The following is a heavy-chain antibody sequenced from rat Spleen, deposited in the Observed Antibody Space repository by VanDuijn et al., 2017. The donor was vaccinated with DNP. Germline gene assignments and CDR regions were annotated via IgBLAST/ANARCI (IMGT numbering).Heavy chain of an antibody. V-gene: IGHV2-47*01. CDR3: ARLYISGIDY. J-gene: IGHJ2*01. D-gene: IGHD4-3*01. CDR2: IWSNGDT. Sequence: QVHLKESGPGLVQPSQTLSLTCTVSGLSLTTNSITWIRRPPGRGLEWMGVIWSNGDTDYNSGFKSRLTSSKDTSKSQAFLKMTRLQTVDTAMYVCARLYISGIDYWGHGVMVTVSS. CDR1: GLSLTTNS.